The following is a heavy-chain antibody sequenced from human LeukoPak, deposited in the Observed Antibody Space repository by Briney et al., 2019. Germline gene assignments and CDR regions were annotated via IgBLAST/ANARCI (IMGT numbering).Heavy chain of an antibody. CDR3: ARDRGYSSSSSRWFDP. J-gene: IGHJ5*02. CDR1: GGSISSGGYY. CDR2: IYHSGST. D-gene: IGHD6-13*01. V-gene: IGHV4-30-2*05. Sequence: SETLSLTCTVSGGSISSGGYYWSWIRQPPGKGLEWIGYIYHSGSTYYNPSLKSRVTISVDTSKNQFSLKLSSVTAADTAVYYCARDRGYSSSSSRWFDPWGQGTLVTVSS.